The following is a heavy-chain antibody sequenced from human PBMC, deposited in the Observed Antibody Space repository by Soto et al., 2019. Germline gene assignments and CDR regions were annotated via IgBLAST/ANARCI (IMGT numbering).Heavy chain of an antibody. V-gene: IGHV3-74*01. D-gene: IGHD3-10*01. CDR2: INSDGSST. CDR1: GFTFSAYW. CDR3: ARDQGYYGSGSYWGYYYYMDV. J-gene: IGHJ6*03. Sequence: EVQLVESGGGLVQPGGSLRLSCAASGFTFSAYWMHWVRQTPGKGLVWVSRINSDGSSTSHADSVKGRCTISRDNAKNTLYLQMNSLRAEDTAVYYCARDQGYYGSGSYWGYYYYMDVWGKGTTVTVSS.